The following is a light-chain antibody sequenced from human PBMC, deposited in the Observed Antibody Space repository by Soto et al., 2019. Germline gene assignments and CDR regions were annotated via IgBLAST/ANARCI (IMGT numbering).Light chain of an antibody. J-gene: IGKJ4*01. CDR3: QQRSNWVT. Sequence: EIVLTQSPATLSLSPGERATLSCRASQRVTTYLAWYQQKPGQAPRLLMYNASTRATGIPARFRGSGSGTDFTLTISSLEPEDFAVYYCQQRSNWVTFGGGTKVEIK. V-gene: IGKV3-11*01. CDR1: QRVTTY. CDR2: NAS.